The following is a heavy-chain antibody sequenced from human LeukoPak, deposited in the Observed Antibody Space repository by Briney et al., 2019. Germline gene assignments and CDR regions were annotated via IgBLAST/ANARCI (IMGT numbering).Heavy chain of an antibody. Sequence: PGGSLRLSCAAPGFTLSDHYMDWVRQAAGKGLEWVGRTRNKANSYTTEYAASVKGRFTISRDDSKNSLYLQMNSPKTEDTAVYYCARVYYDSSGSKIDYWGQGTLVTVSS. J-gene: IGHJ4*02. CDR3: ARVYYDSSGSKIDY. CDR2: TRNKANSYTT. D-gene: IGHD3-22*01. CDR1: GFTLSDHY. V-gene: IGHV3-72*01.